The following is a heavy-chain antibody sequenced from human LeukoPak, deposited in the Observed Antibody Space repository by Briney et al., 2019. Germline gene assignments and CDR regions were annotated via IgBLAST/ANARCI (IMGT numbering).Heavy chain of an antibody. V-gene: IGHV4-34*01. Sequence: SETLSLTCAVYGGSFSGYYWSWIRQPPGKGLEWIGEINHSGSTNYNPSLKSRVTISVDTSKNQFSLKLSSVTAADTAVYYCARGGYHNAFGIWGQGTMVTVSS. D-gene: IGHD5-18*01. CDR1: GGSFSGYY. CDR3: ARGGYHNAFGI. CDR2: INHSGST. J-gene: IGHJ3*02.